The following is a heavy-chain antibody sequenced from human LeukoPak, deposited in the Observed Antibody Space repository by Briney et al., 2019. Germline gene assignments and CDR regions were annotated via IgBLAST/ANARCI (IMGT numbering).Heavy chain of an antibody. V-gene: IGHV3-21*01. Sequence: GGSLILSCAASGFTFSSYIMNWVRQAPGKVLELGSSTRIDSNYIFSADRVKGRFKISSDNAENSLFLQMNSLRAEDTAVYYCASRYCTSTNCYAFDIWGQGTMVTVSS. CDR3: ASRYCTSTNCYAFDI. CDR1: GFTFSSYI. CDR2: TRIDSNYI. J-gene: IGHJ3*02. D-gene: IGHD2-2*01.